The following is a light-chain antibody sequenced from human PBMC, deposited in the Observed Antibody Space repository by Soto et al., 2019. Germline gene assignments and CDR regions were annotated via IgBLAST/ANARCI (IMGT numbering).Light chain of an antibody. Sequence: QSVLTQPPSASGSPGQRITISCSGSTSNIESHTVNWYQQVPGTAPRLLINTNNQRPSGVPDRFSGSKSGASASLTISGLRSEDAATYYCATWDDTRKEVFGTAPKVTVL. CDR1: TSNIESHT. CDR3: ATWDDTRKEV. V-gene: IGLV1-44*01. CDR2: TNN. J-gene: IGLJ1*01.